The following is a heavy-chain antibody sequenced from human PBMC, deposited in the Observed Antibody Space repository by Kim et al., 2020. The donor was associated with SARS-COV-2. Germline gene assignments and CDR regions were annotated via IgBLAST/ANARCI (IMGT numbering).Heavy chain of an antibody. CDR1: GGSISSSSYY. CDR3: ARQARRGHIVARHDWFDA. Sequence: SETLSLTCTVSGGSISSSSYYWGRIRQPPGKGLEWIGSIYYSGSTYYNPSLKSRVTISVDTSKNQFSLKLSSVTAADTAVYYCARQARRGHIVARHDWFDAWGQGTLVTVST. D-gene: IGHD2-15*01. J-gene: IGHJ5*02. CDR2: IYYSGST. V-gene: IGHV4-39*01.